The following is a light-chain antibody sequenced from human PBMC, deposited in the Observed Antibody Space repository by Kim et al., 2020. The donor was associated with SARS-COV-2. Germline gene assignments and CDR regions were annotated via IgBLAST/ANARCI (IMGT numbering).Light chain of an antibody. J-gene: IGKJ1*01. CDR2: GAS. CDR3: QQYGAS. CDR1: HSVTVN. V-gene: IGKV3-20*01. Sequence: VLTQSPVTLSLSPGERATLSCRASHSVTVNLAWYQQKPGQAPRLLIYGASTRATGIPDRFSGSGSGTDFTLTISRLEPEDFAVYYCQQYGASFGQGTKVDIK.